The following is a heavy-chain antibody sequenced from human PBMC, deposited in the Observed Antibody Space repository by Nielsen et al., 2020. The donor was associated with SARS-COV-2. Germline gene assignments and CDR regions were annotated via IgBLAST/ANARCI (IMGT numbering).Heavy chain of an antibody. CDR2: IGGSGIT. Sequence: GGSLRLSCAASGFSFSNYVMSWVRQAPGKGLEWVSGIGGSGITYFADSVKGRFSISRDNSKNMVYLQMKSLRAEDTAVYYCARSLAYCSSSSCYLDYWGQGTLVTVSS. J-gene: IGHJ4*02. D-gene: IGHD2-2*01. CDR3: ARSLAYCSSSSCYLDY. CDR1: GFSFSNYV. V-gene: IGHV3-23*01.